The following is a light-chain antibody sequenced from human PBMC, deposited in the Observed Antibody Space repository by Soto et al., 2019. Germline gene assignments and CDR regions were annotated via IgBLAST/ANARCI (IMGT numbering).Light chain of an antibody. CDR1: SSDVGGYNY. CDR3: SSYAGSNNYV. J-gene: IGLJ1*01. V-gene: IGLV2-8*01. Sequence: QSVLTQPPSASGSPGQSVTISCTGTSSDVGGYNYISWCQQHPGKAPKLMIYEVSKRPSGVPDRFSGSKSGNTASLTVSGLQAEDEAGSFCSSYAGSNNYVFGTGTKVTVL. CDR2: EVS.